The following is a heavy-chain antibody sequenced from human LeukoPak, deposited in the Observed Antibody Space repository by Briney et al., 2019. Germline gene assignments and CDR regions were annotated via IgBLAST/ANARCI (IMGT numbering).Heavy chain of an antibody. CDR2: IYYSGST. CDR1: GGSISSSSYY. V-gene: IGHV4-39*07. J-gene: IGHJ5*02. Sequence: SETLSLTCTVSGGSISSSSYYWGWIRQPPGKGLEWIGSIYYSGSTYYNPSLKSRVTISVDTSKNQFSLKLSSVTAADTAVYYCATSWFGELSWFDPWGQGTLVTVSS. CDR3: ATSWFGELSWFDP. D-gene: IGHD3-10*01.